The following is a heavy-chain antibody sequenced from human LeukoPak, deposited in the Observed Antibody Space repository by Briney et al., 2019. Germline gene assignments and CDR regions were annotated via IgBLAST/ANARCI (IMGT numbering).Heavy chain of an antibody. CDR3: AGRRIVGATTSWAFDY. CDR2: INHSGST. V-gene: IGHV4-34*01. CDR1: GGSFSGYY. Sequence: PSETLSLTCAVYGGSFSGYYWSWIRQPPGKGLEWIGEINHSGSTNYNPSLKSRVTISVDTSKNRFSLKLSSVTAADTAVYYCAGRRIVGATTSWAFDYWGQGTLVTVSS. J-gene: IGHJ4*02. D-gene: IGHD1-26*01.